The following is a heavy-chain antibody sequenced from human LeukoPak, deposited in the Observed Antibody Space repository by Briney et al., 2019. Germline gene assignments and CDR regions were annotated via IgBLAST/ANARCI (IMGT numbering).Heavy chain of an antibody. CDR3: ARGYCSSTSCYSDY. D-gene: IGHD2-2*01. J-gene: IGHJ4*02. V-gene: IGHV4-39*07. Sequence: SETLSLTCTVSGGSISSSSYYWGWIRQPPGKGLEWIGYIYHSGSTYYNPSLKSRVTISVDRSKNQFSLKLSSVTAADTAVYYCARGYCSSTSCYSDYWGQGTLVTVSS. CDR1: GGSISSSSYY. CDR2: IYHSGST.